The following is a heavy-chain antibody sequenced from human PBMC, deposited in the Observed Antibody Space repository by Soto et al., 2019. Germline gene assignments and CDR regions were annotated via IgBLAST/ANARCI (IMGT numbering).Heavy chain of an antibody. CDR3: ARGPYYDFWSGYYSYYYYGMEV. D-gene: IGHD3-3*01. J-gene: IGHJ6*01. CDR2: IYYSGST. CDR1: VGSISSGGYY. V-gene: IGHV4-31*03. Sequence: SETLSLTCTFSVGSISSGGYYWSWIRQHPGKGLEWIGYIYYSGSTYYNPSLKSRVTISVDTSKNQFSLKLSSVTATDTAVYYCARGPYYDFWSGYYSYYYYGMEVWGQGTTVTVSS.